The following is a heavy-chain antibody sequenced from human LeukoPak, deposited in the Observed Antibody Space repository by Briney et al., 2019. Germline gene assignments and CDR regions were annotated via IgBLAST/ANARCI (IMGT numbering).Heavy chain of an antibody. CDR2: IYYSGTT. CDR1: GGSISSYY. J-gene: IGHJ4*02. D-gene: IGHD1-1*01. V-gene: IGHV4-59*01. CDR3: ALQLPWGPDY. Sequence: SETLSLTCSVSGGSISSYYWSWIRQPPGEGLQWIGYIYYSGTTNYNPSLKSRATISVDKSKNQFSLKLTSVTAADTAVYYCALQLPWGPDYWGQGTLVTVSS.